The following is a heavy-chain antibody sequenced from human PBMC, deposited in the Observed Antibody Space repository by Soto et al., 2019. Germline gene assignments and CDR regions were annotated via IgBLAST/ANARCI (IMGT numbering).Heavy chain of an antibody. CDR1: GFTFSNAW. J-gene: IGHJ3*02. CDR3: TTDYRSWFVAFDI. V-gene: IGHV3-15*01. Sequence: GGSLRLSCAASGFTFSNAWMSWVRQAPGKGLEWVGRIKSKTDGGTTDYAAPVKGRFTISRDDSKNTLYLQMNSLKTEDTAVYYCTTDYRSWFVAFDIWGQGTMVTVSS. D-gene: IGHD6-13*01. CDR2: IKSKTDGGTT.